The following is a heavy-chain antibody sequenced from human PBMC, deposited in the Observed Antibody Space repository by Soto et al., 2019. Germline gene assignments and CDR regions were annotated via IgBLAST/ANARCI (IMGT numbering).Heavy chain of an antibody. Sequence: QLQLQESGSGLVKPSQTLSLTCAVSGGSISSGGYSWSWIRQPPGKGLEWIGYIYHSGSTYYNPSLKSRVTISVDRSKNQFSLKLSSVTAADTAVYYCARDRCSGGSCLARFDPWGQGTLVTVSS. CDR1: GGSISSGGYS. V-gene: IGHV4-30-2*01. J-gene: IGHJ5*02. CDR3: ARDRCSGGSCLARFDP. D-gene: IGHD2-15*01. CDR2: IYHSGST.